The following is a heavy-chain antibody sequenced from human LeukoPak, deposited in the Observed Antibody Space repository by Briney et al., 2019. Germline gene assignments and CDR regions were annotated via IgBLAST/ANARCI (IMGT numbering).Heavy chain of an antibody. CDR3: ASYSSGGS. CDR1: GYTFTSYD. D-gene: IGHD2-15*01. V-gene: IGHV1-2*02. J-gene: IGHJ4*02. CDR2: INPNSGGT. Sequence: GASVKVSCKASGYTFTSYDINWVRQATGQGLEWMGWINPNSGGTNYAQKFQGRVTMTRDTSISTAYMELSRLRSDDTAVYYCASYSSGGSWGQGTLVTVSS.